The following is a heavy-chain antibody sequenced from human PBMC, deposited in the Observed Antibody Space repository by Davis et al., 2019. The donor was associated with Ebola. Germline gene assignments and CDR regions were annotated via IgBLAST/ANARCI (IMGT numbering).Heavy chain of an antibody. Sequence: ASVKVSCKASGYTFTSYAMHWVRQAPGQRLEWMGWINAGNGNTKYSQKFQGRVTITRDTSASTAYMELSSLRSEDTAVYYCARDVSGWYYCDYWGQGTLVTVSS. CDR1: GYTFTSYA. CDR3: ARDVSGWYYCDY. D-gene: IGHD6-19*01. J-gene: IGHJ4*02. V-gene: IGHV1-3*01. CDR2: INAGNGNT.